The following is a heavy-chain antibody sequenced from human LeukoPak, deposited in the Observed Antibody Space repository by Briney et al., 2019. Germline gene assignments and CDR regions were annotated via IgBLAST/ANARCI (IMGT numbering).Heavy chain of an antibody. CDR3: ARTIGYCSSTSCSNYYYYYGMDV. J-gene: IGHJ6*02. D-gene: IGHD2-2*01. Sequence: GGSLRLSCVASGFTFSSYGMYWVRQAPGKGLEWVAVIWYDGSNKYYADSVKGRFTISRDNSKNTLYLQMNSLRAEDTAVYYCARTIGYCSSTSCSNYYYYYGMDVWGQGTTVTVSS. V-gene: IGHV3-33*01. CDR1: GFTFSSYG. CDR2: IWYDGSNK.